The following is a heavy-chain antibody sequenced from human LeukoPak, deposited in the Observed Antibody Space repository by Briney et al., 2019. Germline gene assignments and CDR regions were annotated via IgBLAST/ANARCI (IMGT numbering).Heavy chain of an antibody. CDR2: IYYSGIT. Sequence: SETLSLTCTVSGGSISRSSYYWGWIRQPPGKGLEWIGTIYYSGITHYSPSLKSRVVISVDTSKNQFSLKLSSVTAADTAVYYCARTATSYSYGYLGNWGQGTLVTVSS. CDR3: ARTATSYSYGYLGN. J-gene: IGHJ4*02. D-gene: IGHD5-18*01. CDR1: GGSISRSSYY. V-gene: IGHV4-39*01.